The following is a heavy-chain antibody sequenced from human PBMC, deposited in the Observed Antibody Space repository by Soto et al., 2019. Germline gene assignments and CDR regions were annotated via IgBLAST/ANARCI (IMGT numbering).Heavy chain of an antibody. Sequence: SETLSLTCTVSGGSISSDSYYWVWIRQSPEKGWEWIASISDSGSTYYNPTLMSRLIISVDTSKSQFSLMLSSVTAADTAVYYCARHKGYFDILTGYYPAYYSYYGMDVWGQGTTVT. V-gene: IGHV4-39*01. D-gene: IGHD3-9*01. J-gene: IGHJ6*02. CDR1: GGSISSDSYY. CDR2: ISDSGST. CDR3: ARHKGYFDILTGYYPAYYSYYGMDV.